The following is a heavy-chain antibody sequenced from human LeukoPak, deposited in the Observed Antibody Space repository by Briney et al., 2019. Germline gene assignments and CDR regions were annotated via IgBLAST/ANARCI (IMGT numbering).Heavy chain of an antibody. Sequence: SDTLSLTCTVYGGSFSGYYWSWIRQPPGTGLEWIGEINHHGSTKYNPSLNIRGTISVDTSKNWFSWKLSSVTAAYTAVYYCARVSSFYDNSAYCPFDYWGQGTLVTVSS. CDR1: GGSFSGYY. CDR3: ARVSSFYDNSAYCPFDY. D-gene: IGHD3-22*01. CDR2: INHHGST. J-gene: IGHJ4*02. V-gene: IGHV4-34*01.